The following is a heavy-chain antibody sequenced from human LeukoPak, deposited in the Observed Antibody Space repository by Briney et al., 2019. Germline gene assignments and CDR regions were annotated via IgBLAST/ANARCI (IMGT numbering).Heavy chain of an antibody. D-gene: IGHD6-13*01. CDR2: IIPIFGTA. Sequence: ASVKVSCKASGGTFSSYAISWVRQAPGQGLEWMGGIIPIFGTANYAQKFQGRVTTTTDESTSTAYMELSSLRSEDTAVYYCARRGPGYSSSWPTLYYFDYWGQGTLVTVSS. V-gene: IGHV1-69*05. CDR1: GGTFSSYA. CDR3: ARRGPGYSSSWPTLYYFDY. J-gene: IGHJ4*02.